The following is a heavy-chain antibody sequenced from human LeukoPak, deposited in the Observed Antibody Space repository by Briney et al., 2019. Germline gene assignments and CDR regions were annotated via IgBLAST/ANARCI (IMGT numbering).Heavy chain of an antibody. D-gene: IGHD3-10*01. V-gene: IGHV1-2*02. CDR2: INPNSGGT. CDR3: ARGHLLWFGEPDPAIDY. J-gene: IGHJ4*02. Sequence: AASVKVSCKASGYTFTGYYMHWVRQAPGQGLEWMGWINPNSGGTNYAQKFQGRVTMTRDTSISTAYMELSRLRSDDTAVYYCARGHLLWFGEPDPAIDYWGQGTLVTVSS. CDR1: GYTFTGYY.